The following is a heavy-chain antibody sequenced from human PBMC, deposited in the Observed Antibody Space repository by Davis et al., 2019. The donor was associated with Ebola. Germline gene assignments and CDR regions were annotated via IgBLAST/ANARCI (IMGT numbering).Heavy chain of an antibody. CDR2: IIPILGIA. J-gene: IGHJ6*02. CDR1: GGTFSSHA. D-gene: IGHD5-18*01. V-gene: IGHV1-69*04. Sequence: SVKVSCKASGGTFSSHAVSWVRQAPGQGLEWMGRIIPILGIANYAQKFQGRVTITADKSTSTAYMELSSLRSEDTAVYYYAREINGGYSYGYITSYYYYGMDVWGQGTTVTVSS. CDR3: AREINGGYSYGYITSYYYYGMDV.